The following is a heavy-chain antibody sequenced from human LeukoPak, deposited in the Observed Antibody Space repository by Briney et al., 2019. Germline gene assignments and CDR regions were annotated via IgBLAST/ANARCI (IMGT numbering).Heavy chain of an antibody. V-gene: IGHV3-48*02. CDR2: ISSSSSTV. D-gene: IGHD2-15*01. CDR3: ARVGRLAFDY. CDR1: GFTLSDYS. J-gene: IGHJ4*02. Sequence: GGSLRLSCAASGFTLSDYSMNWVRQAPGKGREWVSYISSSSSTVYYADSVKGRFTISRDNAKNSLYLQMNSLRDEDTAVYYCARVGRLAFDYWGQGTLVTVSS.